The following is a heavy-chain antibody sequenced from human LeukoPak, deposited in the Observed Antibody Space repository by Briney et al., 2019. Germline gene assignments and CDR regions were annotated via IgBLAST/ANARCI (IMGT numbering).Heavy chain of an antibody. CDR3: ARHSSVYSYGHAPFDY. J-gene: IGHJ4*02. V-gene: IGHV4-39*01. D-gene: IGHD5-18*01. Sequence: SETLSLTCTVSGGSISSSSYYWGWIRQPPGKGLEWVGSMYFSGTTYYNPSLKSRVTMSADTSNNQFSLKLNSVTAADTAVFYCARHSSVYSYGHAPFDYWGQGTLVTVSS. CDR2: MYFSGTT. CDR1: GGSISSSSYY.